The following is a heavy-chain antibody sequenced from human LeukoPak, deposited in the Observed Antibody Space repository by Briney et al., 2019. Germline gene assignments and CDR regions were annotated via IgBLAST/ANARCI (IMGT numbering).Heavy chain of an antibody. CDR2: INTNTGNP. CDR1: GDTFTAYP. Sequence: ASVKVSCKASGDTFTAYPMNWVRQAPGQGLEWMGWINTNTGNPTYAQGSTGRFVFSLDTSVSTAYLQISSLKAEDTAVYYCARDAYDISGPRVDWFDPWGQGTLVTVSS. J-gene: IGHJ5*02. D-gene: IGHD3-22*01. V-gene: IGHV7-4-1*02. CDR3: ARDAYDISGPRVDWFDP.